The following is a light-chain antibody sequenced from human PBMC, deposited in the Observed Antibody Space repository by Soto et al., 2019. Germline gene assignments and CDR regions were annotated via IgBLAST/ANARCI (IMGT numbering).Light chain of an antibody. CDR2: GAS. Sequence: EIVMTQSPATLSVSPGERATLSCRASQSVSSNLAWSQQKPCQAPRLLFYGASTRATGIPARFSGRGSGTDFYLTISSVQSEDYSVYYCQQSNNWPYTFGQGTKLEIK. J-gene: IGKJ2*01. CDR3: QQSNNWPYT. CDR1: QSVSSN. V-gene: IGKV3-15*01.